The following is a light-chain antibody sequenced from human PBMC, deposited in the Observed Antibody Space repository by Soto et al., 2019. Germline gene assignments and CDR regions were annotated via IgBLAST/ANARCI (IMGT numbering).Light chain of an antibody. J-gene: IGKJ3*01. CDR2: DVS. Sequence: AIQLTQSPSSLSAPVGDRVTITCRASQGISSTLAWYQQKPGKAPKVLIYDVSSSERGVPSRFSASGSGADFTLTISSLQPEDFPKDYYQEFNSFPLSLGTGTRVYIK. CDR3: QEFNSFPLS. V-gene: IGKV1-13*02. CDR1: QGISST.